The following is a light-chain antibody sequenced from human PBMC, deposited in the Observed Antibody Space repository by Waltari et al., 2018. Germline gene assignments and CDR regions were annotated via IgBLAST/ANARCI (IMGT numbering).Light chain of an antibody. J-gene: IGKJ4*01. V-gene: IGKV3-15*01. Sequence: EIVMTHSPATLSVSPGESATLSCRASQSVSSNLAWYQQKPGQAPRLLIYGASTRATGIPARFSGSGSGTEFTLTISSLQSEDFAVYYCQQYNNWPLTFGGGTKVEIK. CDR1: QSVSSN. CDR2: GAS. CDR3: QQYNNWPLT.